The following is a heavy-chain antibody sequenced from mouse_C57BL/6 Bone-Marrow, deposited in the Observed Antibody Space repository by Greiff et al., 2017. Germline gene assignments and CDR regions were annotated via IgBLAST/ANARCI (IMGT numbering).Heavy chain of an antibody. Sequence: QVQLQQSGAELARPGASVKLSCKASGYTFTSYGISWVKQRTGQGLEWIGEIYPRSGNTYYNEKFKGKATLTAHKSSRTAYMELRSLTSEDSAVYFCATTVVATDWYFDVWGTGTTVTVSS. J-gene: IGHJ1*03. CDR1: GYTFTSYG. D-gene: IGHD1-1*01. V-gene: IGHV1-81*01. CDR2: IYPRSGNT. CDR3: ATTVVATDWYFDV.